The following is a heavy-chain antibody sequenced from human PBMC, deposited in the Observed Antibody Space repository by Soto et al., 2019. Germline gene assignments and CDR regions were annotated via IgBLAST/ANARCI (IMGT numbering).Heavy chain of an antibody. CDR1: GGSISSGAYY. V-gene: IGHV4-31*01. J-gene: IGHJ6*02. CDR2: IYYSWST. D-gene: IGHD6-13*01. CDR3: ATVFYSSHPRYSYCGMDV. Sequence: QVQLQESGPGLVKPSQTLSLTCTVSGGSISSGAYYWSWIRQHPGKGLEWIGHIYYSWSTYYNPSLMRQITISLNTSKNQFTRKLMPLAAAETAVSHCATVFYSSHPRYSYCGMDVRGQGTTVTVSS.